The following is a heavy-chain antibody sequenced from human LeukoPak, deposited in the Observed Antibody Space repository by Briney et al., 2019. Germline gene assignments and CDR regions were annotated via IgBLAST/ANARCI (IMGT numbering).Heavy chain of an antibody. V-gene: IGHV3-48*03. Sequence: GGSLRLSCAASGFTFSSYEMNWVRQAPGKGLEWVSYISSSGSTIYYADSVKGRFTISRDNAKNSLYLQMNSLRAEDTAVYYCASIGRTGISNWGQGTLVTVSS. D-gene: IGHD6-13*01. CDR3: ASIGRTGISN. CDR1: GFTFSSYE. J-gene: IGHJ4*02. CDR2: ISSSGSTI.